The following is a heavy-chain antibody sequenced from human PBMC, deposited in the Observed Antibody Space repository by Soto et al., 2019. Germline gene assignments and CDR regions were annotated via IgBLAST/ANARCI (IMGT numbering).Heavy chain of an antibody. CDR2: IWYDGSTK. D-gene: IGHD6-13*01. J-gene: IGHJ4*02. V-gene: IGHV3-33*01. CDR3: ARVASSSSWHIPHFDQ. Sequence: WSLRLSCAASGFMFRSYAMHWVRQAPGKGLEWVAGIWYDGSTKYYGDSVKGRYSISRDNSKNMLDLQMNSLRAEDTAVYYCARVASSSSWHIPHFDQWGQGTLVTVSS. CDR1: GFMFRSYA.